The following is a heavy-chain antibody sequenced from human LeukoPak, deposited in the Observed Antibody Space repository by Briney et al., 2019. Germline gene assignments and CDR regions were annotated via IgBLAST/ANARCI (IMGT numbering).Heavy chain of an antibody. J-gene: IGHJ4*02. CDR1: GFTFSSYV. CDR3: TTEVRIVGALRTPIDY. Sequence: PGGSLRLPCAASGFTFSSYVMRWVRQAPGKGLEWVSGISSSGGSTYYADSVKGRFTISRDNSKNTLYLQMNSLKTEDTAVYYCTTEVRIVGALRTPIDYWGQGTLVTVSS. D-gene: IGHD1-26*01. CDR2: ISSSGGST. V-gene: IGHV3-23*01.